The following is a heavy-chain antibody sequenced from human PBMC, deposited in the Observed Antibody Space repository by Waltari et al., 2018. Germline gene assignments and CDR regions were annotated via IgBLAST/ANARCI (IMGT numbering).Heavy chain of an antibody. J-gene: IGHJ6*02. V-gene: IGHV3-33*05. CDR2: IQYDGSIK. D-gene: IGHD6-13*01. CDR1: GFTLGHYG. Sequence: QVHVVESGGGVVQPGGSLRLSCAASGFTLGHYGLHWVRQAPGKGLEWVEVIQYDGSIKNYADSVKGRFTISRENSKNTLYLEMKSLRAEDTAVYYCAREYSRICFHALDGWGQGTAVTVSS. CDR3: AREYSRICFHALDG.